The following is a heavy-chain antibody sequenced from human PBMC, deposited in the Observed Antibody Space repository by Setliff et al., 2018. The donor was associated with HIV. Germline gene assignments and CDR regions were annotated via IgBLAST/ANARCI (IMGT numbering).Heavy chain of an antibody. V-gene: IGHV1-18*01. J-gene: IGHJ4*02. CDR1: GYSFARYG. D-gene: IGHD3-16*02. CDR2: INIYNGYI. CDR3: ARAYYDSVWGNYRYRFYYFDY. Sequence: VASVKVSCKASGYSFARYGLSWVRQAPGQGLEWMGWINIYNGYIKYSEEFQGRVTMTRDTSTSTVYMELSSLRSEDTAVYYCARAYYDSVWGNYRYRFYYFDYWGQGSLVTVSS.